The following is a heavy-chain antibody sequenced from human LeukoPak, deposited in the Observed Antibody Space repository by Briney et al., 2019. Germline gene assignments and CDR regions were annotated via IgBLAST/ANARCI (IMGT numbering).Heavy chain of an antibody. CDR2: IFYTGST. J-gene: IGHJ4*02. V-gene: IGHV4-59*08. Sequence: SETLSLTCTVSGGSISPYYWSWIRQPPGKGLEWIGYIFYTGSTSYNPSLRSRVTISIDASNQFSLKLDSVTAADTAVCYCARHSDYSNPIFNYWGQGTLVTVSS. CDR3: ARHSDYSNPIFNY. CDR1: GGSISPYY. D-gene: IGHD4-11*01.